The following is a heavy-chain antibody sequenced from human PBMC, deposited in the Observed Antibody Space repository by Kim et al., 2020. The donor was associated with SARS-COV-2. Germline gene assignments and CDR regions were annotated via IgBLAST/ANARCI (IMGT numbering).Heavy chain of an antibody. CDR3: ARGSRNTYYDFWSGYVVRY. J-gene: IGHJ4*02. D-gene: IGHD3-3*01. V-gene: IGHV5-51*01. CDR2: IYPGDSDT. CDR1: GYSFTSYW. Sequence: GESLKISCKGSGYSFTSYWIGWVRQMPGKGLEWMGIIYPGDSDTRYSPSFQGQVTISADKSISTAYLQWSSLKASDTAMYYCARGSRNTYYDFWSGYVVRYWGQGTLVTVSS.